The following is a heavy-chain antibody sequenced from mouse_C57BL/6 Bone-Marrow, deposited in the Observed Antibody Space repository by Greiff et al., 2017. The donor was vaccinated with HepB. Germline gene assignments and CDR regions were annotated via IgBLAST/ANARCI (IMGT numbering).Heavy chain of an antibody. D-gene: IGHD2-4*01. Sequence: VKLQQSGPELVKPGASVKISCKASGYAFSSSWMDWVKQRPGKGLEWIGRIYPGDGDTNYNGKFKGKATLTADKSSSTAYMQLSSLTSEDSAVYFCAYDYGSYWYFDVWGTGTTVTVSS. J-gene: IGHJ1*03. CDR3: AYDYGSYWYFDV. CDR2: IYPGDGDT. V-gene: IGHV1-82*01. CDR1: GYAFSSSW.